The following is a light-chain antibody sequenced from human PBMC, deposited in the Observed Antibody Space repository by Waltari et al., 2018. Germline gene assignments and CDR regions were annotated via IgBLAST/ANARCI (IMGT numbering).Light chain of an antibody. V-gene: IGLV2-11*01. CDR3: CSYAGSYTFEV. Sequence: QSALTQPRSVSGSPGQSVTIPCTGTSSDVGGYNYVSWYQQHPDKAPKRMIYDVSKRPSGVPDRFSGSKSGNPASLTISGLQAEDEADYYCCSYAGSYTFEVFGGGTKLTVL. CDR1: SSDVGGYNY. J-gene: IGLJ2*01. CDR2: DVS.